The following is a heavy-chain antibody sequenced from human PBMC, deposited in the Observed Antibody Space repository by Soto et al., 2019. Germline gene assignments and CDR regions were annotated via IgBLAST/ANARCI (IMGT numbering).Heavy chain of an antibody. J-gene: IGHJ6*02. CDR2: IIPIFGTA. D-gene: IGHD3-10*01. CDR3: ARDDPMVRGVIMEYYYGMDV. CDR1: GGTFSSYA. Sequence: SVKVSCKASGGTFSSYAISWVRQAPGQGLEWMGGIIPIFGTANYAQKFQGRVTITADKSTSTAYMGLSSLRSEDTAVYYCARDDPMVRGVIMEYYYGMDVWGQGTTVTVSS. V-gene: IGHV1-69*06.